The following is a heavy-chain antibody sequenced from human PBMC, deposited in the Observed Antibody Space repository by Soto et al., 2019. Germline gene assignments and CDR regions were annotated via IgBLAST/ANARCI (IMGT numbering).Heavy chain of an antibody. D-gene: IGHD6-6*01. V-gene: IGHV3-33*01. CDR2: IWFDGTNR. CDR1: GFRFSTYG. J-gene: IGHJ5*02. CDR3: ARDFKSSALDH. Sequence: QVQLVESGGGVVPPGRSLRLSCAASGFRFSTYGMHWVRQAPGKGLEWVAIIWFDGTNRDYADSVKGRFTISRDNSKNPMYLQMNSLRVEDTGVYYCARDFKSSALDHWGQGTVVTVSS.